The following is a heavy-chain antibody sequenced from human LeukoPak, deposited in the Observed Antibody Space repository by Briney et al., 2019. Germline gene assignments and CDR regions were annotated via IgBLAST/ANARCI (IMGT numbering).Heavy chain of an antibody. CDR2: IHYSGST. CDR3: ARLLKSYDSSGYYSGGYYFDY. CDR1: GGSISSSSYY. J-gene: IGHJ4*02. V-gene: IGHV4-39*01. Sequence: SETLSLTCSVSGGSISSSSYYWGWIRQPPGKGLEWIGNIHYSGSTIYNPSLKSRVTISVDTSKNQFSLKLNSVTAADTAVYYCARLLKSYDSSGYYSGGYYFDYWGQGTLVTVSS. D-gene: IGHD3-22*01.